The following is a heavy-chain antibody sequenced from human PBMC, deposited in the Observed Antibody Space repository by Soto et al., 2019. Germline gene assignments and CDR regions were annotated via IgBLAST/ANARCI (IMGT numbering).Heavy chain of an antibody. D-gene: IGHD6-19*01. V-gene: IGHV3-30*18. Sequence: QVQLVESGGGVVQPGRSLRLSCAASGFTFSSYGMHWVRQAPGKGLEWVAVILYDGSKKYYADSVKGRFTNSRDNSKNPLYLQMSSLRAEDTALYFCVKDGSSGWPYFDDMDVWGQGTTVTVSS. CDR1: GFTFSSYG. CDR2: ILYDGSKK. CDR3: VKDGSSGWPYFDDMDV. J-gene: IGHJ6*02.